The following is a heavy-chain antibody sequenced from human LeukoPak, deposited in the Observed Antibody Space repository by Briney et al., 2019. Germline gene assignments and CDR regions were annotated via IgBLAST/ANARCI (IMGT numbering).Heavy chain of an antibody. CDR2: INWNGGST. D-gene: IGHD3-9*01. CDR1: GFTFDDYG. J-gene: IGHJ4*02. Sequence: GGSLRLSCAASGFTFDDYGMSWVRQAPGKGLEWVSGINWNGGSTGYADSVKGRFTISRVNAKNSLYLQMNSLRAEDTALYYCARDGLRYFDWLLYCFDYWGQGTLVTVSS. V-gene: IGHV3-20*04. CDR3: ARDGLRYFDWLLYCFDY.